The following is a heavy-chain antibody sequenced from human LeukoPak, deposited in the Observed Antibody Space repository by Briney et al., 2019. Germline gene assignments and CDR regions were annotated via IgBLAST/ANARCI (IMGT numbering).Heavy chain of an antibody. V-gene: IGHV5-51*01. Sequence: GESLKISCKGSEYSFTTYWIAWVRQMPGKGLEWMGIIYPGDSDTRYSPSFQGQVTISADKSISTAYLQWSSLKASDTAMYYCARRGYNYGYGFDYWGQGTLVTVSS. D-gene: IGHD5-18*01. J-gene: IGHJ4*02. CDR1: EYSFTTYW. CDR3: ARRGYNYGYGFDY. CDR2: IYPGDSDT.